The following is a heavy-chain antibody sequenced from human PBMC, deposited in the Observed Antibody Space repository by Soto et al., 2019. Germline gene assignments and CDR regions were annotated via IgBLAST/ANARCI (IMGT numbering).Heavy chain of an antibody. D-gene: IGHD2-15*01. J-gene: IGHJ5*02. Sequence: SETLSLTCTVSGGSISSYYWSWIRQPPGKGLEWIGYIYYSGSTNYNPSLKSRVTISVDTSKSQFSLKLSSVTAADTAVYYCARVVAASSGGFDWFDPWGQGTLVTVSS. CDR3: ARVVAASSGGFDWFDP. V-gene: IGHV4-59*08. CDR1: GGSISSYY. CDR2: IYYSGST.